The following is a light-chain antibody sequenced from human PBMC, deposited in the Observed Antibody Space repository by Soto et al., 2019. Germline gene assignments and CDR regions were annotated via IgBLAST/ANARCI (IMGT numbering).Light chain of an antibody. CDR2: DAS. CDR3: QQHGTSLPYT. CDR1: QRRGSNY. V-gene: IGKV3-20*01. Sequence: ERLLPGSPGSLSLSPVETAAISPETSQRRGSNYLAWYQHKPGQAPRLLIYDASNRATGIPARFSGSGSGTDFTLTISSLEPEDFAVYYCQQHGTSLPYTFGQGTRLEI. J-gene: IGKJ5*01.